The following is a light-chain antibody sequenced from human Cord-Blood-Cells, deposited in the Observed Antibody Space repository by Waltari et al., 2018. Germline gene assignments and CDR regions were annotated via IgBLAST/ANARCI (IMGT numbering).Light chain of an antibody. J-gene: IGLJ1*01. Sequence: QSALTQPASVSGSPGQSITTPCTGTSSAVGSYNLVSWYQQHPGKAPKLMIYEVSKRPSGVSNRFSGSKSGNTASLTISGLQAEDEADYYCCSYAGSSTFVFGTGTKVTVL. CDR2: EVS. CDR1: SSAVGSYNL. V-gene: IGLV2-23*02. CDR3: CSYAGSSTFV.